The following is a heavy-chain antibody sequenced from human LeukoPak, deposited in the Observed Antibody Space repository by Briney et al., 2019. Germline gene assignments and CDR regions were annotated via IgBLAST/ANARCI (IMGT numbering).Heavy chain of an antibody. CDR2: IYHCGST. CDR3: ARGGAARLHFQN. J-gene: IGHJ1*01. Sequence: SETLSLTCTISGGSISTYYWNWIRQPPGKGLEWIGYIYHCGSTNYNPSLQSRVTISVDTSKNQFSLNLNSVTAADTAVYYCARGGAARLHFQNWGQGTLVTVSS. D-gene: IGHD6-6*01. V-gene: IGHV4-59*01. CDR1: GGSISTYY.